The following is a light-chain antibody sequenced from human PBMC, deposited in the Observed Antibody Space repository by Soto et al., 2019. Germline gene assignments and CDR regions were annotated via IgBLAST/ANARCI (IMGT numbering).Light chain of an antibody. CDR2: DAS. Sequence: DIPMTQSPSSLSASVGDRVTITCQASQDISHYLNWYQQKPGKAPKLLIYDASNLETGVPSRFSGSGSGTDFTFTISSLQPEDIATYYCQQYDNLPSYTFGQGTKLEIK. V-gene: IGKV1-33*01. CDR3: QQYDNLPSYT. J-gene: IGKJ2*01. CDR1: QDISHY.